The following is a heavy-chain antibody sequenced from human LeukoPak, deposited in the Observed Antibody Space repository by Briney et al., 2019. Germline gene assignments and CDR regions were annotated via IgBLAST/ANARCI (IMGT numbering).Heavy chain of an antibody. CDR1: GGSISSSSYY. Sequence: SETLSLTCTVSGGSISSSSYYWGWIRQPPGKGLEWIGSIYYSGSTYYNPSLKSRVTISVDTSKNQLSLKLSSVTAADTAVYYCARDSRWELAAFDIWGQGTMVTVSS. CDR2: IYYSGST. J-gene: IGHJ3*02. CDR3: ARDSRWELAAFDI. D-gene: IGHD1-26*01. V-gene: IGHV4-39*02.